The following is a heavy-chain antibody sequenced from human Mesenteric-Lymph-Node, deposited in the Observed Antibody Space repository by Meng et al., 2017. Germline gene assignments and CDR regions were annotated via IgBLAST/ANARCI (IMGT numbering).Heavy chain of an antibody. CDR1: GGSISSGGYY. CDR3: ARRKSATSFRDY. V-gene: IGHV4-31*03. Sequence: SETLSLTCTVSGGSISSGGYYWSWIRQHPGKGLEWIGYIYYSGSTSYNPSLKSRVTISVATSKNQFSLELTSVTAADTAVYYCARRKSATSFRDYWGQGTLVTVSS. J-gene: IGHJ4*02. CDR2: IYYSGST. D-gene: IGHD2/OR15-2a*01.